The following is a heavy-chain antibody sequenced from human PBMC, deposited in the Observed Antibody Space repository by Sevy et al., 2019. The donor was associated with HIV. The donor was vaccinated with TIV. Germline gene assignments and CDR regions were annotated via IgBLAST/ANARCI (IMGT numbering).Heavy chain of an antibody. D-gene: IGHD3-22*01. CDR3: ARLRGYDSSGYPYAFDI. V-gene: IGHV5-51*01. CDR1: GYSFTSYW. Sequence: GESLKISCKGSGYSFTSYWIGWVRQMPGKGLEWMGIIYPGDSDTRYSPSFQGQVTISADKSISTAYLQWSRLKASDTGMYYWARLRGYDSSGYPYAFDIWGQGTMVTVSS. J-gene: IGHJ3*02. CDR2: IYPGDSDT.